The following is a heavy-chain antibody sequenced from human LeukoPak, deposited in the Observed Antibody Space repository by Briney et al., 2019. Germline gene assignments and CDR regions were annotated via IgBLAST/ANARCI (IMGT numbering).Heavy chain of an antibody. Sequence: GGSLRLSCEASGFTFSTYSMNWVRQAPGKGLEWISYISSSSTTIYYADSVKGRFTISRDDAKDSLYLQMNSLSAEDTAVYYCAKDNGSPSLVVVLVATAPDYWGQGTLVTVSS. CDR1: GFTFSTYS. CDR2: ISSSSTTI. D-gene: IGHD2-15*01. V-gene: IGHV3-48*04. CDR3: AKDNGSPSLVVVLVATAPDY. J-gene: IGHJ4*02.